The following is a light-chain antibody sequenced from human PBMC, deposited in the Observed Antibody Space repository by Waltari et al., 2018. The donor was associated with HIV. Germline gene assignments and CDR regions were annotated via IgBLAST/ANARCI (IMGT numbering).Light chain of an antibody. CDR3: SSDEGTSDGRANNFYVI. CDR2: DVS. J-gene: IGLJ2*01. V-gene: IGLV2-8*01. CDR1: SQDLAPSKL. Sequence: QSALTQPPSASGSPGQSITISCTGSSQDLAPSKLVSWYQQHPGKAPRLIISDVSNRPSGVPDRFSGSKSGNTASLTVSGLQAEDEATYYCSSDEGTSDGRANNFYVIFGGGTKLTVL.